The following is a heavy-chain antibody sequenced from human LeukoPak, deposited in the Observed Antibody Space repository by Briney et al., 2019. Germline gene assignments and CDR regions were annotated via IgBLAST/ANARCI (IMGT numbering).Heavy chain of an antibody. CDR3: ARSEMADY. J-gene: IGHJ4*02. CDR1: GYTFTGYY. CDR2: INPDSGAT. Sequence: ASVKVSCKASGYTFTGYYMHWVRQAPGQGLEWMGWINPDSGATNYAQRFQGRVTRTRDTSISTAYMELSRLRSDDTALYYCARSEMADYWGQGTLVTVSS. V-gene: IGHV1-2*02. D-gene: IGHD1-14*01.